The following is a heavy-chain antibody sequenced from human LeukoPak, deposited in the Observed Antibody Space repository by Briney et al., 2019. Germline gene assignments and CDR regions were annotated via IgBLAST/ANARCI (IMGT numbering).Heavy chain of an antibody. D-gene: IGHD1-26*01. CDR3: ARGGSWNDFDY. CDR1: EFTVSSNY. V-gene: IGHV3-53*01. Sequence: PGGPLRLSCAASEFTVSSNYMSWVRQAPGKGLEWVSVIYSGGTTYYADSVKGRFTISRDNSKNTLYLQMSSLRAEDTAVYYCARGGSWNDFDYWGQGTLVTVSS. CDR2: IYSGGTT. J-gene: IGHJ4*02.